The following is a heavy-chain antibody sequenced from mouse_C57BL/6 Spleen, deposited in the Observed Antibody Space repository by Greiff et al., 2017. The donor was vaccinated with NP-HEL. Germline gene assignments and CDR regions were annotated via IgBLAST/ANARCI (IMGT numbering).Heavy chain of an antibody. CDR3: ARGGNLRPAWFAY. D-gene: IGHD2-12*01. CDR1: GYTFTSYW. V-gene: IGHV1-55*01. J-gene: IGHJ3*01. CDR2: IYPGSGST. Sequence: QVQLQQSGAELVKPGASVKMSCKASGYTFTSYWITWVKQRPGQGLEWIGDIYPGSGSTNYNEKFKSKATLTVDTSSSTAYMQLSSLTSEDSAVYYCARGGNLRPAWFAYWGQGTLVTVSA.